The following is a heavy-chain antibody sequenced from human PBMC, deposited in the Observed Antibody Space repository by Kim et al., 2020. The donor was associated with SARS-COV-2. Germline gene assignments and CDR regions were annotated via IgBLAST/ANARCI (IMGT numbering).Heavy chain of an antibody. D-gene: IGHD2-15*01. CDR2: IIPIFGTA. CDR3: ARGGIGGYCSGGSCYSPFDY. J-gene: IGHJ4*02. V-gene: IGHV1-69*13. Sequence: SVKVSCKASGGTFSSYAISWVRQAPGQGLEWMGGIIPIFGTANYAQKFQGRVTITADESTSTAYMELSSLRSEDTAVYXCARGGIGGYCSGGSCYSPFDYWXXGTLXTVSS. CDR1: GGTFSSYA.